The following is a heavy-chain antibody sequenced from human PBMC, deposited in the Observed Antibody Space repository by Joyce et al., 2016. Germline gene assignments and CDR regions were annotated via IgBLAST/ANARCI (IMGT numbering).Heavy chain of an antibody. CDR1: EFTFTNYW. Sequence: EVQLVESGGGLLQPGGSLRISCAASEFTFTNYWMHWVRQAPGKGLVWVARVDSDGSGTSYADSVKGRFTISRDNAENMVHLQMNSLRTEDTAVYFCGSVFEYWGRGALVTVSS. J-gene: IGHJ4*02. CDR2: VDSDGSGT. V-gene: IGHV3-74*01. CDR3: GSVFEY.